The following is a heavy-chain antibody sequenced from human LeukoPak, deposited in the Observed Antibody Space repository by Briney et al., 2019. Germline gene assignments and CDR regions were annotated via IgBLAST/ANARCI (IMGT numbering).Heavy chain of an antibody. D-gene: IGHD1-14*01. CDR1: GYIFTDYY. V-gene: IGHV1-8*02. J-gene: IGHJ5*02. CDR3: ARGPRNDP. Sequence: ASVKVSCKASGYIFTDYYVHWVRQAPGQGLEWMGWVHPNSGNTAYAQKFQGRVTMTRDTSISTAYMELSGLRSDDTAVYFCARGPRNDPWGQGTLVTVSS. CDR2: VHPNSGNT.